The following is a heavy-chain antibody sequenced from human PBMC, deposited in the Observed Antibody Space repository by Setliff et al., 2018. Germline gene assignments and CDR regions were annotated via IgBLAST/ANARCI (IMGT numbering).Heavy chain of an antibody. D-gene: IGHD2-2*01. CDR3: AREQYQLLFSTARGEFDY. Sequence: PSETLSLTCAVYGGSFSSYYWGWIRQPPGKGLEWIGNMYHSGSVYYNPSLKSRVTISVDTSKNQFSLKLSSVTAADTAVYYCAREQYQLLFSTARGEFDYWGQGTLVTVSS. J-gene: IGHJ4*02. CDR1: GGSFSSYY. V-gene: IGHV4-34*01. CDR2: MYHSGSV.